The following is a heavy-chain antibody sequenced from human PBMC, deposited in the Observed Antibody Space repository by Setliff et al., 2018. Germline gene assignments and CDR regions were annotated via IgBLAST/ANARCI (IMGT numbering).Heavy chain of an antibody. D-gene: IGHD5-18*01. V-gene: IGHV4-61*05. CDR3: ARLIGYSYGYYYHYVDV. J-gene: IGHJ6*03. CDR2: IYYSGST. Sequence: SETLSLTCNVSGASISRTSYYWSWIRQPPGKGLEWIGYIYYSGSTNYNPSLKSRVTISVDTSKNQFSLRLTSVTAADTAIYYCARLIGYSYGYYYHYVDVWGKGTTVTVSS. CDR1: GASISRTSYY.